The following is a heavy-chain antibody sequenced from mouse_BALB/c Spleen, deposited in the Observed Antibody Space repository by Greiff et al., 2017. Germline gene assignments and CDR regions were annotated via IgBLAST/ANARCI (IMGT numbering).Heavy chain of an antibody. J-gene: IGHJ4*01. CDR1: GFAFSSYD. Sequence: EVKLMESGGGLVKPGGSLKLSCAASGFAFSSYDMSWVRQTPEKRLEWVAYISSGGGSTYYPDTVKGRFTISRDNAKNTLYLQMSSLKSEDTAMYYCARTDYGSSYAMDYWGQGTSVTVSS. CDR3: ARTDYGSSYAMDY. V-gene: IGHV5-12-1*01. D-gene: IGHD1-1*01. CDR2: ISSGGGST.